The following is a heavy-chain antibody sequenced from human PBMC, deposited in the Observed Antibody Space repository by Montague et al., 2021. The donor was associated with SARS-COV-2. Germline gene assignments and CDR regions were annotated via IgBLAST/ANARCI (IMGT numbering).Heavy chain of an antibody. Sequence: SETLSLTCTVSNGSSNSYYWSWVRQPPGKRLEWVGYIYYRGSTNYNPSLESRVTMSIDTSKNQFSLKLRSVTAADTAVYFCAREGLHNWFDAWGQGTLVIVSS. CDR1: NGSSNSYY. V-gene: IGHV4-59*01. CDR3: AREGLHNWFDA. J-gene: IGHJ5*02. CDR2: IYYRGST.